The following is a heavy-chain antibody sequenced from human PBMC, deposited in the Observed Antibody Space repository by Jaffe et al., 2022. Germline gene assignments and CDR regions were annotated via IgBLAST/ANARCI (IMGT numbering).Heavy chain of an antibody. V-gene: IGHV2-5*01. CDR1: GFSLSTSGVG. Sequence: QITLKESGPTLVKPTQTLTLTCTFSGFSLSTSGVGVGWIRQPPGKALEWLALIYWNDDKRYSPSLKSRLTITKDTSKNQVVLTMTNMDPVDTATYYCAHMTDDYGDPEPFDYWGQGTLVTVSS. D-gene: IGHD4-17*01. J-gene: IGHJ4*02. CDR2: IYWNDDK. CDR3: AHMTDDYGDPEPFDY.